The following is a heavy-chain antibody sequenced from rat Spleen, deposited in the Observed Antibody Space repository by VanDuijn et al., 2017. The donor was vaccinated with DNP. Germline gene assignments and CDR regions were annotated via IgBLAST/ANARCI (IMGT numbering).Heavy chain of an antibody. CDR3: ARDSRDYGSYVDYFDY. V-gene: IGHV5-31*01. CDR2: ISSSGGST. D-gene: IGHD1-8*01. J-gene: IGHJ3*01. Sequence: EVQLVESGGDLVQPGRSLKLSCVASGFTFNNYWMTWIRQVPGKGPEWVESISSSGGSTYYPDAVKGRFTSSRDNAKNTLYPQMNSLRSEETATYYCARDSRDYGSYVDYFDYWGQGTLVTVSS. CDR1: GFTFNNYW.